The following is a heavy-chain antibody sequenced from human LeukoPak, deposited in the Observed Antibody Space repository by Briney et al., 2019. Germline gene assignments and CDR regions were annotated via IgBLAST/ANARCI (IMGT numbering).Heavy chain of an antibody. CDR2: IYYSGST. CDR3: ATLIYSGYDSYFDY. J-gene: IGHJ4*02. D-gene: IGHD5-12*01. V-gene: IGHV4-39*07. Sequence: PSQTLSLTCSVSGGSISSPDYYWSWFRQPAGKGLEWIGSIYYSGSTYYNPSLKSRVTISVDTSKNQFSLKLSSVTAADTAVYYCATLIYSGYDSYFDYWGQGTLVTVSS. CDR1: GGSISSPDYY.